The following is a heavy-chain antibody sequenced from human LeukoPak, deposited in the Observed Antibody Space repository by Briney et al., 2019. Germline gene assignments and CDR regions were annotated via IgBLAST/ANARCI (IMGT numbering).Heavy chain of an antibody. V-gene: IGHV3-30*18. D-gene: IGHD3-16*02. Sequence: GGSLRLSCAASGLPLSSSGMPSVRQAPGKGLGWEAVISYDGSKKYYADSGKGLFTISRDNSKNTLYLQMNSLRAEDTAVYYCAKEQKIIITFGGVIAPLGYWGQGSLVTVSS. J-gene: IGHJ4*02. CDR1: GLPLSSSG. CDR2: ISYDGSKK. CDR3: AKEQKIIITFGGVIAPLGY.